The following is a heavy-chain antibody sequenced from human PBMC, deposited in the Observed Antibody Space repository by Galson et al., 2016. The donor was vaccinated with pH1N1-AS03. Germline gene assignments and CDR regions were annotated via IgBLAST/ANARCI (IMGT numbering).Heavy chain of an antibody. D-gene: IGHD3-22*01. V-gene: IGHV1-18*01. CDR3: AREGFRRRLLLPGAFDV. CDR2: ISTHNGDT. J-gene: IGHJ3*01. CDR1: GYTFTAYG. Sequence: SVKVSCKASGYTFTAYGVSWVRQAPGQGLQWMGWISTHNGDTNYAQNFHGRVTLTTDTSTSTVYLELRSLHTDDTAVYYCAREGFRRRLLLPGAFDVWGQGTMLTVPS.